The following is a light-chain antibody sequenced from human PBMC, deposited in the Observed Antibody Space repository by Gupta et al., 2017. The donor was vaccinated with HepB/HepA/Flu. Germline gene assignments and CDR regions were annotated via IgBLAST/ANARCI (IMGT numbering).Light chain of an antibody. V-gene: IGKV4-1*01. CDR1: QSVLYSSNNKTY. CDR2: WAS. J-gene: IGKJ2*01. Sequence: DMVMTQSPDSLAVSLGERATINCKSSQSVLYSSNNKTYLAWYQQKPGQPPKLLIYWASTRESGVPDRFSGSGSGTDFTLTINSLQAEDVAVYYCQQYYSTPYTFGQGTNLEIK. CDR3: QQYYSTPYT.